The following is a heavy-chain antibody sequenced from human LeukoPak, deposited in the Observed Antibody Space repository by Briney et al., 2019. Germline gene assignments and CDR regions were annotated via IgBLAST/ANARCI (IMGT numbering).Heavy chain of an antibody. V-gene: IGHV5-51*01. J-gene: IGHJ5*02. CDR3: ARGDIVVVTATQGYNWFDA. CDR1: GYSFASYW. Sequence: GESLKISCKASGYSFASYWIGWVRQMPGKGLEWMGVIYPGDSTTRYSPSFQGRVTISADKSISTAYLQWSSLKASDTAMYYCARGDIVVVTATQGYNWFDAWGQGTLVIVSS. CDR2: IYPGDSTT. D-gene: IGHD2-21*02.